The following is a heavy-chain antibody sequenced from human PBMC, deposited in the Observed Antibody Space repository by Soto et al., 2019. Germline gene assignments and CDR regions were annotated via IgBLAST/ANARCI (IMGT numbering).Heavy chain of an antibody. J-gene: IGHJ5*02. CDR3: ARDEYYDSNNWFDH. D-gene: IGHD3-22*01. Sequence: SETLSLTCTVSGGAITAYYWSWIRQPVGEGLQWIGRVYSTGSTNYNPSLRGRVTMSVDTSQNQFFLRLSSVTAADTAVYYCARDEYYDSNNWFDHWGQGILVTVSS. V-gene: IGHV4-4*07. CDR2: VYSTGST. CDR1: GGAITAYY.